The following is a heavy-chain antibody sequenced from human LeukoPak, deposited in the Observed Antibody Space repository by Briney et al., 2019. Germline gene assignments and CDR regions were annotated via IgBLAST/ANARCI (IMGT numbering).Heavy chain of an antibody. CDR3: ARDMSTRVTPISYAFDV. V-gene: IGHV1-46*01. CDR1: GYTFTSHG. D-gene: IGHD4-23*01. Sequence: ASVKVSCKASGYTFTSHGISWVRQAPGQGLEWLGIINPNGDLTNYAQTFQGRVTMTRDTSTTTLYMELSSLRSEDTAVYYCARDMSTRVTPISYAFDVWGQGTMVTVSS. CDR2: INPNGDLT. J-gene: IGHJ3*01.